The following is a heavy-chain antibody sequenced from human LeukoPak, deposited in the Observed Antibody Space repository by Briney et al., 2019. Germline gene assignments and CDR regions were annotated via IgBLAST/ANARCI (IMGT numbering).Heavy chain of an antibody. CDR3: ASYKTYYDSSGNPSDY. Sequence: SETLSLTCTVSGGSISSYYWSWIRQPPGKGLEWIGSIYHNGNTYYNSSLKSRVTISVDTSENQFSLKLSSVTAADTAVYYCASYKTYYDSSGNPSDYWGQGTLVTVSS. J-gene: IGHJ4*02. CDR2: IYHNGNT. D-gene: IGHD3-22*01. CDR1: GGSISSYY. V-gene: IGHV4-59*08.